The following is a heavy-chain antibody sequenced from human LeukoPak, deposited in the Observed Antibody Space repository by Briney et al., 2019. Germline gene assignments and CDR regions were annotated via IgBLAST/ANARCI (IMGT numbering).Heavy chain of an antibody. CDR1: GGSISSYY. D-gene: IGHD6-19*01. V-gene: IGHV4-59*01. CDR2: IYYSGST. J-gene: IGHJ4*02. CDR3: ALSWYSSGWGLGY. Sequence: SETLSLTCTVSGGSISSYYWSWIRQPPGKGLEWIGYIYYSGSTNYNPSLKSRVTISVDTSKNQFSLKLSSVTAADTAVYYCALSWYSSGWGLGYWGQGTLVTVSS.